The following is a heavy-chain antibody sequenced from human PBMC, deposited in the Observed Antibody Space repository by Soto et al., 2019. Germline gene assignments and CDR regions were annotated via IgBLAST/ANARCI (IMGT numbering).Heavy chain of an antibody. Sequence: LRLSCVASGLIFIHYAMTWVRQAPGKGLQWVATISASGGNIEYADSLKGRFTISRDNSKNSVYLQLSGLTADDTAVHYCAKVAGGLGYFDLWGSGTLVTVSS. D-gene: IGHD3-16*01. CDR3: AKVAGGLGYFDL. J-gene: IGHJ2*01. CDR1: GLIFIHYA. V-gene: IGHV3-23*01. CDR2: ISASGGNI.